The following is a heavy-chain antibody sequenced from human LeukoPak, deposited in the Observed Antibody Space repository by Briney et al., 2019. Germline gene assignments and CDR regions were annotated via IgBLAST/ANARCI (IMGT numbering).Heavy chain of an antibody. CDR3: ARDIGSRI. V-gene: IGHV4-4*07. CDR2: IHASGST. D-gene: IGHD1-26*01. J-gene: IGHJ6*04. CDR1: GASISTYY. Sequence: SETLSLTCTVSGASISTYYWSWFRQPAGKGLEWIGRIHASGSTYYNPSLKSRVSMSMDMSKNQFSLRLQSMTAADTAVFYCARDIGSRIWGKGTTVIVSS.